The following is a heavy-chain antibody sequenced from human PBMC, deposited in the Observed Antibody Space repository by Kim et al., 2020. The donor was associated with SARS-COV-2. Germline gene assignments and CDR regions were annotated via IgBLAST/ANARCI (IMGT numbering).Heavy chain of an antibody. J-gene: IGHJ4*02. CDR3: AKDHKLRFLEWLSFGGYFDY. D-gene: IGHD3-3*01. Sequence: GGSLRLSCAASGFTFGDYAMHWVRQAPGKGLEWVAGICWNSGSIGYADSVKGRFTISRDNSKNSLYLQMNSLRAEDTALYYCAKDHKLRFLEWLSFGGYFDYWGQGTLVTVSS. CDR2: ICWNSGSI. V-gene: IGHV3-9*01. CDR1: GFTFGDYA.